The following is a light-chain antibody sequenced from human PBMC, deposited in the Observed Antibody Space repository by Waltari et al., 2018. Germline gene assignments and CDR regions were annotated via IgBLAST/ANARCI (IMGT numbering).Light chain of an antibody. V-gene: IGKV3-11*01. J-gene: IGKJ1*01. CDR3: QQRSDWPRT. Sequence: EIVLTQSPAPLSLSPGERATLSCRASQGVSSYLAWYQQRPGQAPRLLIYSAANRATGIPARFSGSGSGTDFTLTISSLEPEDFAVYYCQQRSDWPRTFGQGTKVEIK. CDR1: QGVSSY. CDR2: SAA.